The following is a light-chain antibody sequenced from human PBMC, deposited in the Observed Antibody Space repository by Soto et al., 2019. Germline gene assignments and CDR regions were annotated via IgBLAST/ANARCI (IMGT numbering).Light chain of an antibody. CDR2: DVS. CDR1: SSDVGGYSF. CDR3: SSYTSSSTLVV. J-gene: IGLJ2*01. Sequence: QSALTQPASVSGSPGQSITISCTGTSSDVGGYSFVSWYQQHPGKAHKLMIYDVSNRPSGVSNRFSGSKSGNTASLTISGLQAEDEADYYCSSYTSSSTLVVFGGGTKLTVL. V-gene: IGLV2-14*01.